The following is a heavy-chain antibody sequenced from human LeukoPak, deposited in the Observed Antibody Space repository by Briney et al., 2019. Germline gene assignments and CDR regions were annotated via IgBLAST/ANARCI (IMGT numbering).Heavy chain of an antibody. CDR1: GFTFSSYW. V-gene: IGHV3-74*01. Sequence: QTGGSLRLSCAASGFTFSSYWMHWVRQAPGKGLVWVSRINSDGSSTSYADSVKGRFTISRDNAKNTLYLQMNSLRAEDTAVYYCASYYYDSSGYLDAFDIWGQGTMVTVSS. CDR3: ASYYYDSSGYLDAFDI. J-gene: IGHJ3*02. CDR2: INSDGSST. D-gene: IGHD3-22*01.